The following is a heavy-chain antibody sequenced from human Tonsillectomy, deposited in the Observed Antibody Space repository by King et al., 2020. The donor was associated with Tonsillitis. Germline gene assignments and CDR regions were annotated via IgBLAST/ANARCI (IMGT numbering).Heavy chain of an antibody. CDR3: ARGGYTCGWPQN. CDR1: GFTFSSYW. V-gene: IGHV3-74*01. J-gene: IGHJ4*02. Sequence: EVQLVESGGGLVQPGGSLRLSCAASGFTFSSYWMHWVRQAPGKGLVWVSRINSDGSSTSYADSVKGRFTISRDNAKNTLYLQMNSLRAEDTAVYYCARGGYTCGWPQNWGQGTLVTVSS. D-gene: IGHD6-19*01. CDR2: INSDGSST.